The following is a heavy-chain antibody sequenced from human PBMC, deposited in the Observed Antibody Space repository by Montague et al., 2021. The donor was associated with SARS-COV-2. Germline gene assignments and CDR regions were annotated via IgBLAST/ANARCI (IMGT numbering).Heavy chain of an antibody. D-gene: IGHD6-19*01. V-gene: IGHV4-34*01. J-gene: IGHJ6*02. CDR2: VSYSGST. CDR1: GGSFTGYY. Sequence: SETLSLTCCVYGGSFTGYYWSWIRQSPGKGLEWIGQVSYSGSTNYNPSLKGRVTISIDSSKNHFSLQLRSVTAADTAVYYCARCAIGWSILDVWGQGAPVTVSS. CDR3: ARCAIGWSILDV.